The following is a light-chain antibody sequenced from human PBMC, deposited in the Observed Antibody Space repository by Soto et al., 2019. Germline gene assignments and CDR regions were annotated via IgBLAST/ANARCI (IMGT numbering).Light chain of an antibody. J-gene: IGKJ1*01. CDR3: QHLHTYPSP. Sequence: DIQMTQSPSTLSASIGDRVTITCRASQTINNWLAWYQQKPGKAPNLLIYHASNLETGVPSRFSGSAFGTELTLTISSLQPDVYSSCYYQHLHTYPSPFAQETKV. V-gene: IGKV1-5*01. CDR2: HAS. CDR1: QTINNW.